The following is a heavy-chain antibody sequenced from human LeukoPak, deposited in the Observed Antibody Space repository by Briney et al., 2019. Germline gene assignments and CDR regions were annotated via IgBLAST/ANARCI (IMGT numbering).Heavy chain of an antibody. D-gene: IGHD6-13*01. Sequence: PSETLSLTCTVSGGSISTISYYLGWIGPPPGKGLEWMGSTYYRGGTYNNPPLKSRVTISIVTSTNRFALKLSSVHAADTALYYCARVYYSNSYDYWYFDLWGRGTLVTVSS. CDR3: ARVYYSNSYDYWYFDL. CDR1: GGSISTISYY. J-gene: IGHJ2*01. V-gene: IGHV4-39*06. CDR2: TYYRGGT.